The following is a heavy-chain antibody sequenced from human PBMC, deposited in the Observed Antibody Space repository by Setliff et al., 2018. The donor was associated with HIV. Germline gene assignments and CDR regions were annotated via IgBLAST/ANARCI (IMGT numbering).Heavy chain of an antibody. D-gene: IGHD4-4*01. CDR2: IYNDGST. CDR3: ARAGVYSYYDFDP. Sequence: SETLSLTCTVSGGSISSSSHYWGWIRQPPGKGLEWIGSIYNDGSTYYNPSLKSRVTISVDTSKNQFSLNLRSVTAADTAVYYCARAGVYSYYDFDPWGQGALVTVSS. J-gene: IGHJ5*02. V-gene: IGHV4-39*01. CDR1: GGSISSSSHY.